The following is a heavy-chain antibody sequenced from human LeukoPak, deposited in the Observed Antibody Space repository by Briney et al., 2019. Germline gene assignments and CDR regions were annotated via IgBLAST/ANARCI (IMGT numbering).Heavy chain of an antibody. CDR2: ISSSSSYT. D-gene: IGHD4-17*01. V-gene: IGHV3-11*05. Sequence: GGSLRLSCAASGFTFSDYYMSWIRQAPGKGLEWVSYISSSSSYTNYADSVKGRFTISRDTAKNSLYLQMNSLRAEDTAVYYCARDTVTTPYYYYGMDVWGQGTTVTVSS. J-gene: IGHJ6*02. CDR3: ARDTVTTPYYYYGMDV. CDR1: GFTFSDYY.